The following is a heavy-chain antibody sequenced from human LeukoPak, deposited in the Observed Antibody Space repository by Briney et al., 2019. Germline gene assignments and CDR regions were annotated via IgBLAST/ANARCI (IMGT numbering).Heavy chain of an antibody. D-gene: IGHD1-26*01. V-gene: IGHV4-59*01. Sequence: PSETLSLTCTVSGGSISSYYWSWIRQPPGKGLECIGYIYYSGSTNYNPSLKSRVTISVDTSKNQFSLKLSSVTAADTAVYYCARGPVSGSSAAFDIWGQGTMVTVSS. J-gene: IGHJ3*02. CDR3: ARGPVSGSSAAFDI. CDR1: GGSISSYY. CDR2: IYYSGST.